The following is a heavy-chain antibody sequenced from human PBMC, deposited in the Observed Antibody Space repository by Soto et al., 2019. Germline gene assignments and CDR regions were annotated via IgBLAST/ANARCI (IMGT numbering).Heavy chain of an antibody. CDR3: ATEPSALHLGELSLGYMDV. V-gene: IGHV1-8*01. Sequence: GASVKVSCKASGYTFTSYDINWVRQATGQGLEWMGWMNPNSGNTGYAQKFQGRVTMTRNTSISTAYMELSSLRAEDTAVYYCATEPSALHLGELSLGYMDVWGKGTTVTVSS. CDR1: GYTFTSYD. D-gene: IGHD3-16*02. J-gene: IGHJ6*03. CDR2: MNPNSGNT.